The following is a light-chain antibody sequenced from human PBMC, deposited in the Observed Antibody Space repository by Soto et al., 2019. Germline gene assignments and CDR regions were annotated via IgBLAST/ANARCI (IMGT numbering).Light chain of an antibody. CDR2: DVN. CDR1: SSDVGGYNY. CDR3: CSYAGPNV. V-gene: IGLV2-11*01. Sequence: QSVLTQPRSVSGSPGQSVTISCTGTSSDVGGYNYVSWYQHHPGKAHKLMIYDVNKRPSGVPDRFSGSKSGNTASLTISGLQAEDEADYYCCSYAGPNVFGTGTKVTVL. J-gene: IGLJ1*01.